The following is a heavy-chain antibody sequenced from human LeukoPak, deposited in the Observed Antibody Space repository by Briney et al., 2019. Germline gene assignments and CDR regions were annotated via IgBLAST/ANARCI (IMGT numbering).Heavy chain of an antibody. D-gene: IGHD3-9*01. CDR2: ISGSGGST. CDR3: AKYHYDILTGYSEAPGY. CDR1: GFTFSSRDW. Sequence: PGGSLRLSCVASGFTFSSRDWMTWVRQAPGKGLEWVSAISGSGGSTYYADSVKGRFTISRDNSKNTLYLQMNSLRAEDTAVYYCAKYHYDILTGYSEAPGYWGQGTLVTVSS. V-gene: IGHV3-23*01. J-gene: IGHJ4*02.